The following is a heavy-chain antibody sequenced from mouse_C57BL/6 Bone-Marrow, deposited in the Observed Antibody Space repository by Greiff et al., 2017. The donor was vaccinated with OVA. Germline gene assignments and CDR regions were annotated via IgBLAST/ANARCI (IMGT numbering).Heavy chain of an antibody. CDR2: IHPNSGST. CDR1: GYTFTSYW. Sequence: QVQLQQPGAELVKPGASVKLSCKASGYTFTSYWMHWVKQRPGQGLEWIGMIHPNSGSTNYNEKFKSKATLTVDKSSSTAYMQISSLTSEDSAVYYCARFDYYGSSLDYWGQGTTLTVSS. V-gene: IGHV1-64*01. D-gene: IGHD1-1*01. J-gene: IGHJ2*01. CDR3: ARFDYYGSSLDY.